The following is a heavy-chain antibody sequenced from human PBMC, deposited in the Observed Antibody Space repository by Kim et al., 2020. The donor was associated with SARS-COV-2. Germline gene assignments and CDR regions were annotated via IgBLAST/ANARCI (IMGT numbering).Heavy chain of an antibody. CDR3: ARHGLIGGFGAAENWFDP. CDR2: IYYSGST. J-gene: IGHJ5*02. CDR1: GDSISGYS. V-gene: IGHV4-59*08. Sequence: SETLSLTCTVSGDSISGYSWSWIRQPPGKGLEWIGYIYYSGSTNNNPSLSSRVTISADPSKHQISLKLRSVTAADMAVYYCARHGLIGGFGAAENWFDPWGQGTVVTVSS. D-gene: IGHD2-15*01.